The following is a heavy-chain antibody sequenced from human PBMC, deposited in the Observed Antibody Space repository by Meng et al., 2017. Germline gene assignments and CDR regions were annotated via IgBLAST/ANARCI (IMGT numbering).Heavy chain of an antibody. CDR1: GDTVSSDSAA. CDR3: ASGWSMFQT. D-gene: IGHD3-10*02. V-gene: IGHV6-1*01. CDR2: TCYRSKWYN. J-gene: IGHJ4*02. Sequence: QLQQSGPGLMKPSQTLSLTCAISGDTVSSDSAAWNWIRQSPSRGLEWLGRTCYRSKWYNDFAVSVKSRIIINPDTSKNHFSLQLNSVTPEDTAVYYCASGWSMFQTWGQGTLVTVSS.